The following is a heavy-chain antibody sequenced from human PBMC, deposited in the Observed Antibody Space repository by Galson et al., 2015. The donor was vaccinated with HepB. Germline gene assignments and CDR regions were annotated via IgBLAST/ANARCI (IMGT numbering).Heavy chain of an antibody. D-gene: IGHD5-18*01. CDR1: GFTFTNYG. CDR2: IWYDGNSK. V-gene: IGHV3-33*01. CDR3: VRDAKMDTGIDCMDV. Sequence: SLRLSCAASGFTFTNYGIHWVRQAPGKGPEWVAVIWYDGNSKQYADSVKGRFTISRDNSRNTVYLQMNTLRVENTAVYYCVRDAKMDTGIDCMDVWGKGTTVTVSS. J-gene: IGHJ6*03.